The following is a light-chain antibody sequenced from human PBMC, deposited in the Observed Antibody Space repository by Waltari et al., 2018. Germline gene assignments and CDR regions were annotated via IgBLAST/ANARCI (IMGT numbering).Light chain of an antibody. V-gene: IGKV1-5*03. CDR1: QNINVW. CDR3: KHYNGYPYT. CDR2: RAS. J-gene: IGKJ2*01. Sequence: DIQMTQSPSTLSASVGDRVTITCRASQNINVWLAWYQQKSGKAPKVLIYRASNLESGVPSRFSGSGSGTEFTLTISSLQPDDFATYYFKHYNGYPYTFGQGTKLEIK.